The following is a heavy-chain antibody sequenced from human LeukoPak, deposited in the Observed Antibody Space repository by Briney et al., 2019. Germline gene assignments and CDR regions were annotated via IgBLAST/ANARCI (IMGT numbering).Heavy chain of an antibody. CDR3: ARGGSYSSNAFDI. V-gene: IGHV3-74*01. CDR1: GFTSSSYW. D-gene: IGHD1-26*01. CDR2: INSDGSST. J-gene: IGHJ3*02. Sequence: PGGSLRLSCAASGFTSSSYWMHWVRQAPGKGLVWVSRINSDGSSTSYADSVKGRFTISRDNAKNTLYLQMDSLRVEDTAVFYCARGGSYSSNAFDISGQGTMATV.